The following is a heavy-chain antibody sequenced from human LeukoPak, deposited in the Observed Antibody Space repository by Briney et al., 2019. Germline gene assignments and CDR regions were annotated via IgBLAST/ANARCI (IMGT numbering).Heavy chain of an antibody. J-gene: IGHJ4*02. V-gene: IGHV4-38-2*02. Sequence: SETLSLTCTVSSYSISSANYWGWIRQPPGKGLEWIGSMYHSGSTYYNPSLKSRVTISVDTSKNQFSLKLSSVTAADTAVYYCARDRGRYSGYDVWGQGTLVTVSS. CDR1: SYSISSANY. D-gene: IGHD5-12*01. CDR2: MYHSGST. CDR3: ARDRGRYSGYDV.